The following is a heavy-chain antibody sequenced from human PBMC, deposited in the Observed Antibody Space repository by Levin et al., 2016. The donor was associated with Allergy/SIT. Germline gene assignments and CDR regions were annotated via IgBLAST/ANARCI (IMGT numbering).Heavy chain of an antibody. CDR1: GFSLTTSGVG. CDR3: VHRIVGDGLDV. Sequence: SGPTLVKPTQTLTLTCTFSGFSLTTSGVGVGWIRQPPGKALEWLAVIHWNDDNHYSPSLQSRLTITKDTSRNQVALTLTNMDPVDTATYYCVHRIVGDGLDVWGQGTMVTVSS. J-gene: IGHJ3*01. CDR2: IHWNDDN. V-gene: IGHV2-5*01. D-gene: IGHD3-22*01.